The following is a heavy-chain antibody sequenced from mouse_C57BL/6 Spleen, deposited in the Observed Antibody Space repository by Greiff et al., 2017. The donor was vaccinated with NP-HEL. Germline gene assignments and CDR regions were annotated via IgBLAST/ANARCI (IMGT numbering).Heavy chain of an antibody. J-gene: IGHJ2*01. V-gene: IGHV1-69*01. CDR3: ARRDYNLDY. Sequence: QVQLQQPGAELVMPGASVKLSCKASGYTFTSYWMHWVKQRPGQGLEWIGEIDPSDSYTNYNQKFKGKSTLTVDKSSSTAYMQLSSLTSEDSAVYYCARRDYNLDYWGQGTTLTVSS. CDR1: GYTFTSYW. D-gene: IGHD2-4*01. CDR2: IDPSDSYT.